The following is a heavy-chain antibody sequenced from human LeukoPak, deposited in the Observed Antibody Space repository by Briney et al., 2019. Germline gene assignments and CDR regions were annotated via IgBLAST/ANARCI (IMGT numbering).Heavy chain of an antibody. J-gene: IGHJ4*02. CDR3: ARGAEYSSSYNLGY. CDR1: GGSFSGYY. CDR2: VNHSGST. Sequence: PSETLSLTCAVYGGSFSGYYWSWIRQPPGKGLEWIGEVNHSGSTNYNPSLKSRVTISVDTSKNQFSLKLSSVTAADTAVYYCARGAEYSSSYNLGYWGQGTLVTVSS. V-gene: IGHV4-34*01. D-gene: IGHD6-6*01.